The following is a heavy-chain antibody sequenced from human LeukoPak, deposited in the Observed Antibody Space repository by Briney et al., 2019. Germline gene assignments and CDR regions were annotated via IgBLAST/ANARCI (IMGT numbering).Heavy chain of an antibody. Sequence: GGSLRLSCAASGFTVSGNYLSWVRQAPGKGLEWVSIIYSGGSTYYADSVKGRFTISRDNSRNTLYFQMNSLRAEDTAVYYCAACSVRSTTCAFDIWGQGTTVTVSS. CDR2: IYSGGST. J-gene: IGHJ3*02. CDR3: AACSVRSTTCAFDI. CDR1: GFTVSGNY. D-gene: IGHD1-26*01. V-gene: IGHV3-53*01.